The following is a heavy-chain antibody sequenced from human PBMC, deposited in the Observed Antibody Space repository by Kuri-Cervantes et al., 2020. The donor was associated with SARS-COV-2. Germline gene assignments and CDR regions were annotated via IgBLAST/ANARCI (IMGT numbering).Heavy chain of an antibody. CDR3: ARHPSVVPAAPS. Sequence: SETLSLTCAVYGGSFSGYYWSWIRQPPGKGLEWIGEINHSGSTNYNPSLKSRVTISVDSSKNQFSLKLSSVTAADTAVYYCARHPSVVPAAPSWGQGALVTVSS. J-gene: IGHJ5*02. D-gene: IGHD2-15*01. CDR2: INHSGST. V-gene: IGHV4-34*01. CDR1: GGSFSGYY.